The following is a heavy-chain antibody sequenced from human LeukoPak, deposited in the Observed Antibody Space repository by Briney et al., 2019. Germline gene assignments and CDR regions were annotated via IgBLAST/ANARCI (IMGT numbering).Heavy chain of an antibody. V-gene: IGHV5-51*01. Sequence: GESLKISCKGSGYSFTSYWIGWVRQMPGKGLEWMGIIYPGDSDTRYSPSFQGQVTISADKSISTAYLQWSSLKASDTAMYYCARTRYYDFWSGYYTGPAHFDYWGQGTLVTVSS. D-gene: IGHD3-3*01. J-gene: IGHJ4*02. CDR3: ARTRYYDFWSGYYTGPAHFDY. CDR2: IYPGDSDT. CDR1: GYSFTSYW.